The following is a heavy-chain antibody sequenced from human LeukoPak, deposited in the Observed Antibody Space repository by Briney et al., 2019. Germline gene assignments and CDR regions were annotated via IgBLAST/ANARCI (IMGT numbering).Heavy chain of an antibody. V-gene: IGHV1-2*02. J-gene: IGHJ4*02. CDR3: ARVQPERRVDDY. D-gene: IGHD1-1*01. CDR1: GYTFTGYY. CDR2: INPNSGGT. Sequence: ASVKVSCKASGYTFTGYYMHWVRQAPGQGLEWMGWINPNSGGTNYAQKFQGRVTMTRDTSISTAYMELSRLRSDDTAVYYCARVQPERRVDDYWGQGTLVTVSS.